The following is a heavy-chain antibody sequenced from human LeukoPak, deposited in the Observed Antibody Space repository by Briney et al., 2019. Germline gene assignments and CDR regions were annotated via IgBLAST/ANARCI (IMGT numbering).Heavy chain of an antibody. V-gene: IGHV4-34*01. CDR2: INHSGST. D-gene: IGHD3-10*01. CDR1: GGSFSGYY. Sequence: KASETLSLTCAVYGGSFSGYYWSWIRQPPGKGLEWIGEINHSGSTNYNPSLKSRVTISVDTSKNQFSLKLSSVTAADTAVYYCARVGPPWGPYGPDYWGQGTLVTVSS. CDR3: ARVGPPWGPYGPDY. J-gene: IGHJ4*02.